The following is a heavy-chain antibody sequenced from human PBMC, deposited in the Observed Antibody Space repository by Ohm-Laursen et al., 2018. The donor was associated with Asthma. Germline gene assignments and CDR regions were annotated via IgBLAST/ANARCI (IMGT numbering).Heavy chain of an antibody. CDR3: ARDKDIVVVPAAIYYYYYGMDV. CDR2: INTNTGNP. D-gene: IGHD2-2*01. V-gene: IGHV7-4-1*02. J-gene: IGHJ6*02. Sequence: ASVKVSCKASGYTFTSYAMNWVRQAPGQGLEWMGWINTNTGNPTYAQGFTGRFVFSLDTSVSTAYLQISSLKAEDTAVYYCARDKDIVVVPAAIYYYYYGMDVWGQGTTVTVSS. CDR1: GYTFTSYA.